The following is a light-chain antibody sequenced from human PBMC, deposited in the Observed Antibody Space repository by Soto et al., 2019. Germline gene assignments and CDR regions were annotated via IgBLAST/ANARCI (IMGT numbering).Light chain of an antibody. J-gene: IGKJ1*01. CDR3: QQYNNWPRT. V-gene: IGKV3-15*01. CDR1: QSVSYN. CDR2: GPS. Sequence: EIVMTQSPATLSVSPGERVTLSCSASQSVSYNLAWYQQKPGQAPRLLIYGPSTRATGIPARFSGCGSGTEFTLTISSLQSEDFALYYCQQYNNWPRTFGQGTKVEIK.